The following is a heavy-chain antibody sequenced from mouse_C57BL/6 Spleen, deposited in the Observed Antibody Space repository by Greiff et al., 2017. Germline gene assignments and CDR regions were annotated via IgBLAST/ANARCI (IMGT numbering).Heavy chain of an antibody. CDR3: AREGDSSGRFAY. V-gene: IGHV1-82*01. J-gene: IGHJ3*01. CDR2: IYPGDGDT. Sequence: VKLVESGPELVKPGASVKISCKASGYAFSSSWMNWVKQRPGKGLEWIGRIYPGDGDTNYNGKFKGKATLTADKSSSTAYMQLSSLTSEDSAVYFCAREGDSSGRFAYWGPGALVTVSA. D-gene: IGHD3-2*02. CDR1: GYAFSSSW.